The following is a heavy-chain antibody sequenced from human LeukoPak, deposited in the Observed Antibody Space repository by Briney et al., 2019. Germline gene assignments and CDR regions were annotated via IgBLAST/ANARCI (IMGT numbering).Heavy chain of an antibody. Sequence: GGSLRLSCAASGFTFTSYAMSWVRQAQGKGLEWVSAISGSGGSTYYADSVKGRFTISRDNSKNTLYLQMNSLRAEDTAVYYCAKDAYSGSYYYFDYWGQGTLVTVSS. V-gene: IGHV3-23*01. CDR1: GFTFTSYA. CDR2: ISGSGGST. CDR3: AKDAYSGSYYYFDY. J-gene: IGHJ4*02. D-gene: IGHD1-26*01.